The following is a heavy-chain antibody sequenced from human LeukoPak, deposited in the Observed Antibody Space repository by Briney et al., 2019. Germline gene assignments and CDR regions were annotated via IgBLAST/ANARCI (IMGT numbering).Heavy chain of an antibody. Sequence: ASVKVSCKASGYTFTSYYMHWVRQAPGQGLEWMGIINPSGGSTSYAQKFQGRVTMTRVTSTSTVYMELSSLRSEDTAVYYCARVGSSPRRGGYFDYWGQGTLVTVSS. CDR3: ARVGSSPRRGGYFDY. D-gene: IGHD6-6*01. J-gene: IGHJ4*02. CDR1: GYTFTSYY. CDR2: INPSGGST. V-gene: IGHV1-46*01.